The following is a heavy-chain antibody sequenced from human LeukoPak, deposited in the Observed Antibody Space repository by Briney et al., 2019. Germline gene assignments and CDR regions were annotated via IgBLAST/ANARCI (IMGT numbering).Heavy chain of an antibody. CDR1: GYTFTSYD. V-gene: IGHV1-8*01. J-gene: IGHJ6*02. Sequence: GASVKVSCKASGYTFTSYDINWVRQATGQGLEWMGWMNPNGGNTGYAQKFQGRVTMTRNTSISTAYMELSSLRSEDTAVYYCARGLGATTGYYYGMDVWGQGTTVTVSS. CDR2: MNPNGGNT. D-gene: IGHD1-26*01. CDR3: ARGLGATTGYYYGMDV.